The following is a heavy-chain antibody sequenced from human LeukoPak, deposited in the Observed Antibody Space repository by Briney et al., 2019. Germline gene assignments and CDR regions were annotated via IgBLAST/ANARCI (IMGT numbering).Heavy chain of an antibody. V-gene: IGHV3-30*02. CDR1: GFTFSNYG. CDR2: IRYDGSNK. Sequence: GGSLRLSCAASGFTFSNYGMHWVRQAPGKGLEWVAFIRYDGSNKYYADSVKGRFTISRDNSKNTLYLQVNSLRAEDTAVYYCAKSGLNRFDYWGQGTLVTVSS. J-gene: IGHJ4*02. D-gene: IGHD2-15*01. CDR3: AKSGLNRFDY.